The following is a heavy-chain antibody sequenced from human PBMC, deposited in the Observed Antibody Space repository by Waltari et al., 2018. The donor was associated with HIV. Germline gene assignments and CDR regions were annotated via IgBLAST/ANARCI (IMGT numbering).Heavy chain of an antibody. Sequence: EVQLVASGGGLVKPGGSLRLSCAATGFSFSSFTLTWVRQAPGKGLEWVSSINPISDDIYYADSVKGRFAISRDNAKNSLYLQMNSLTVEDTAVYYCARKYCSGAKCKDFDFWGRGTLVIVSS. V-gene: IGHV3-21*01. J-gene: IGHJ4*02. CDR1: GFSFSSFT. CDR3: ARKYCSGAKCKDFDF. CDR2: INPISDDI. D-gene: IGHD2-15*01.